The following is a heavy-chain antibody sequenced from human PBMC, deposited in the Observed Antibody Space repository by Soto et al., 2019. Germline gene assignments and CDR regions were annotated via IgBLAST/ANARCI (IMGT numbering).Heavy chain of an antibody. J-gene: IGHJ4*02. Sequence: GGSLRLSCAASGFTFDDYGMSWVRQAPGKGLEWVSGINWNGGSTGYADSVKGRFTISRDNAKNSLYLQMNSLRAEDTALYHCARVGREFLGELSAYFDYWGQGTLVTVSS. CDR2: INWNGGST. CDR3: ARVGREFLGELSAYFDY. V-gene: IGHV3-20*01. CDR1: GFTFDDYG. D-gene: IGHD3-16*02.